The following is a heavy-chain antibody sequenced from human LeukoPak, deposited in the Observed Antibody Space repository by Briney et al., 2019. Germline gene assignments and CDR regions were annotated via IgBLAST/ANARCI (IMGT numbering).Heavy chain of an antibody. V-gene: IGHV1-69*13. Sequence: ASVKVSCKASGGTFSSYAISWVRQAPGQGLEWMGGIIPIFGTANYAQKFQGRVTITADESTSTAYMELSSLRSEDTAVYYCARHTRYVFSRAYGMDVWGKGTTVTVSS. J-gene: IGHJ6*04. CDR1: GGTFSSYA. D-gene: IGHD3-3*01. CDR3: ARHTRYVFSRAYGMDV. CDR2: IIPIFGTA.